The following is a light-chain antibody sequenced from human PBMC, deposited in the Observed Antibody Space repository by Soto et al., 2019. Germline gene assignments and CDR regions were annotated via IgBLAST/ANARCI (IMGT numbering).Light chain of an antibody. V-gene: IGKV1-12*01. CDR2: AAS. Sequence: DIQMTQSPSSLSAVVGDRGTITCRPTRGIGDRLAWFQQKPGKAPKLLIYAASSLQSGVPSRFSGSGSGTDFTLSISSLQPEDFATYYCQQSYSTPITFGQGTRLEIK. CDR3: QQSYSTPIT. CDR1: RGIGDR. J-gene: IGKJ5*01.